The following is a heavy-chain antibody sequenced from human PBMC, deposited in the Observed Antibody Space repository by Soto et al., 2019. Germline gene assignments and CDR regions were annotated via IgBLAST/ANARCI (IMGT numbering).Heavy chain of an antibody. J-gene: IGHJ4*02. CDR3: AKDHFTSHDY. V-gene: IGHV3-30*18. Sequence: QVQLVESGGGVVQPGRSLRLSCAASGFTFSSYGMHWVRQAPGKGLEWVAVISYDGSNKYYADSVKGRFTISRDNSKNTLYMQMNSLRAEDTAVYYCAKDHFTSHDYWGQGTLVTVSS. D-gene: IGHD3-3*01. CDR2: ISYDGSNK. CDR1: GFTFSSYG.